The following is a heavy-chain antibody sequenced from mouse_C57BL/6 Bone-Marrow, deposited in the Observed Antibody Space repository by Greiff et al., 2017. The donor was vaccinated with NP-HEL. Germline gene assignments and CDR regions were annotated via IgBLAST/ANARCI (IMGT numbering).Heavy chain of an antibody. J-gene: IGHJ4*01. V-gene: IGHV3-6*01. Sequence: EVKLMESGPGLVKPSQSLSLPCSVTGYSITSGYYWNWIRQFPGNKLEWMGYISYDGSNNYNPSLKNRISITRDTSKNQFFLKLNSVTTEDTATYYCARDYYGSSRHYYAMDYWGQGTSVTVSS. CDR3: ARDYYGSSRHYYAMDY. CDR2: ISYDGSN. D-gene: IGHD1-1*01. CDR1: GYSITSGYY.